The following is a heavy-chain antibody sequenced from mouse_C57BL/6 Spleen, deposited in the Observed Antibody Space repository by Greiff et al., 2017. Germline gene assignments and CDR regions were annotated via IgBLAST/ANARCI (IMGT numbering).Heavy chain of an antibody. J-gene: IGHJ4*01. CDR2: INPNYGTT. CDR3: ARQRATVVATDYAMDY. D-gene: IGHD1-1*01. V-gene: IGHV1-39*01. Sequence: EVQLKESGPELVKPGASVKISCKASGYSFTDYNMNWVKQSNGKSLEWIGVINPNYGTTSYNQKFKGKATLTVDQSSSTAYMQLNSLTSEDSAVYYCARQRATVVATDYAMDYWGQGTSVTVSS. CDR1: GYSFTDYN.